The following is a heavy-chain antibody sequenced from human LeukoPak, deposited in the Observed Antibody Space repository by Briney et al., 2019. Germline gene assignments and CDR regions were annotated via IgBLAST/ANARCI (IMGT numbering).Heavy chain of an antibody. CDR3: AKKLHDSSGYYILWYAFDI. CDR2: TSGSGGST. V-gene: IGHV3-23*01. D-gene: IGHD3-22*01. CDR1: GFTFSSYA. Sequence: GGSLRLSCAASGFTFSSYAMGWVRQAPGKGLEWVSATSGSGGSTYYADSVKGRFTISRDNSKNTLYLQMNSLRAEDTAVYYCAKKLHDSSGYYILWYAFDIWGQGTMDTVSS. J-gene: IGHJ3*02.